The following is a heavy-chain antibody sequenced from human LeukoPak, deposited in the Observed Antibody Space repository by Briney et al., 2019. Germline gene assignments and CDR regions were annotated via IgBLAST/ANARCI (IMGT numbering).Heavy chain of an antibody. CDR1: GYSFTSYW. CDR3: ARCRSGPSTESYYYYMDV. J-gene: IGHJ6*03. Sequence: GESLKISCNGSGYSFTSYWIGWVRQMPGKGLEWMGIIYAGDSDTRYSPSFQGQVTISADKSISTAYLQWSSLKASDTAMYYCARCRSGPSTESYYYYMDVWGKGTTVTVSS. V-gene: IGHV5-51*01. D-gene: IGHD3-10*01. CDR2: IYAGDSDT.